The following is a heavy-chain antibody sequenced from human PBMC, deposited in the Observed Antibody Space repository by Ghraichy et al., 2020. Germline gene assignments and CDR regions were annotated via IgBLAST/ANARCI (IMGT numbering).Heavy chain of an antibody. D-gene: IGHD6-13*01. Sequence: GESLNISCEGSGFSFSDYSMIWVRLTPRKALEWVSYITGSSITIFYTDSVKGRFTISRDNAKNSLYLQMNSLRAEDTAVYYCARLPLPRRAAVGDWYFDLWGRGTRVPVSS. CDR3: ARLPLPRRAAVGDWYFDL. CDR2: ITGSSITI. V-gene: IGHV3-48*01. J-gene: IGHJ2*01. CDR1: GFSFSDYS.